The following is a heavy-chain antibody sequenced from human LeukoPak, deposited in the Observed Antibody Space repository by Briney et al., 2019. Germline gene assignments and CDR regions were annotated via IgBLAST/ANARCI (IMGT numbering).Heavy chain of an antibody. Sequence: GASGKVSCKASGYTFTSYDINWVRQANGQGLEWMGWMSPNSGNTGYAQKFQGRGTMTRSTSMSTAYMELSSLKSEDTAVYYCTRGPPNWGYDYWGQGTLVTVSS. D-gene: IGHD7-27*01. CDR1: GYTFTSYD. CDR3: TRGPPNWGYDY. CDR2: MSPNSGNT. V-gene: IGHV1-8*01. J-gene: IGHJ4*02.